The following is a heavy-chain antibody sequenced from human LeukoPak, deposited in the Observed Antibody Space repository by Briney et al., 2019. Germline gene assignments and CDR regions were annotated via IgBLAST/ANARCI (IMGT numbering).Heavy chain of an antibody. J-gene: IGHJ4*02. Sequence: GGALRLSCAAAGFSFSTHGMYWVRQAPGKGLEWVALISKDGSNEYYADFVKGRFTISRDNSKNTLDLQMSSLRADDTAVYYRAKHSSGITVAGTIQYWGQGTLVTVSS. CDR3: AKHSSGITVAGTIQY. V-gene: IGHV3-30*18. CDR2: ISKDGSNE. D-gene: IGHD6-19*01. CDR1: GFSFSTHG.